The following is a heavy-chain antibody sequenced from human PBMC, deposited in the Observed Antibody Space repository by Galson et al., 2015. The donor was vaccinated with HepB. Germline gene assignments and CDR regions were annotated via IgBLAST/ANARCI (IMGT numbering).Heavy chain of an antibody. CDR2: ISAYNGNT. Sequence: SVKVSCKASGYTFTSYGISWVRQAPGQGLEWMGWISAYNGNTNYAQKLQGRVTMTTDTSTSTAYMELRSLRSDDTAVYYCARSPDYYDSSGYYQFDYWGQGTLVTVSS. CDR3: ARSPDYYDSSGYYQFDY. J-gene: IGHJ4*02. CDR1: GYTFTSYG. D-gene: IGHD3-22*01. V-gene: IGHV1-18*01.